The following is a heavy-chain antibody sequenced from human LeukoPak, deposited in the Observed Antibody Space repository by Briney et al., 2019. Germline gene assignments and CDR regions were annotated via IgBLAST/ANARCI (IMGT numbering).Heavy chain of an antibody. V-gene: IGHV4-4*02. D-gene: IGHD6-19*01. Sequence: GSLRLSCAASGFTFSIYAMSWVRQAPGKGLEWIGEIYHSGSTNYNPSLKSRVTISVDKSKNQFSLKLSSVTAADTAVYYCARSHSSATGYWGQGTLVTVSS. J-gene: IGHJ4*02. CDR2: IYHSGST. CDR1: GFTFSIYAM. CDR3: ARSHSSATGY.